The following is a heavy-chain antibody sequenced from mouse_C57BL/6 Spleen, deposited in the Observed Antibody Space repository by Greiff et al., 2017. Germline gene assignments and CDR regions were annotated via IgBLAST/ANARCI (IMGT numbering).Heavy chain of an antibody. CDR2: IYPRSGNT. CDR3: ARAGDYDVRWYFDV. Sequence: QVQLKQSGAELARPGASVKLSCKASGYTFTSYGISWVKQRTGQGLEWIGEIYPRSGNTYYNEKFKGKATLTADKSSSTAYMELRSLTSEDSAVYFCARAGDYDVRWYFDVWGTGTTVTVSS. J-gene: IGHJ1*03. CDR1: GYTFTSYG. V-gene: IGHV1-81*01. D-gene: IGHD2-4*01.